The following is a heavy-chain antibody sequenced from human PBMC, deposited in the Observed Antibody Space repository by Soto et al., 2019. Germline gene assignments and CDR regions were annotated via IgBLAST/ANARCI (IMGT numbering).Heavy chain of an antibody. CDR1: GFRFQSFV. CDR2: TSYDGNNK. V-gene: IGHV3-30*19. J-gene: IGHJ4*02. Sequence: QLQLVESGGGVVQPGASLRLSCAAAGFRFQSFVMHWVRQAPGKGLEWVAFTSYDGNNKDYGDSVKGRFTVSRDNSQNTLHLQMDFLRPEDTALYYCARWATTGGFDLWGQGTLVSVSS. D-gene: IGHD3-16*01. CDR3: ARWATTGGFDL.